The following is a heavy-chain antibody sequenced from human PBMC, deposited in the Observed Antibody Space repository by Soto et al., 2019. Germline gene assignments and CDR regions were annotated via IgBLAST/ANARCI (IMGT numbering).Heavy chain of an antibody. CDR3: ARDEETTVTSIPFDY. V-gene: IGHV3-30-3*01. D-gene: IGHD4-17*01. CDR1: GFTFSSYA. Sequence: QVQLVESGGGVVQPGRSLRLSCAASGFTFSSYAMHWVRQAPGKGLEWVAVISYDGSNKYYADSVKGRFTISRDNSKNTLYLQMNSLRADDTAVYYCARDEETTVTSIPFDYWGQGTLVTVSS. CDR2: ISYDGSNK. J-gene: IGHJ4*02.